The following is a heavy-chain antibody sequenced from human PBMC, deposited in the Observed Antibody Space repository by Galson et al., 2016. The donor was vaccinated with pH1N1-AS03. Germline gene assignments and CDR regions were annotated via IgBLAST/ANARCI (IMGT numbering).Heavy chain of an antibody. D-gene: IGHD5-18*01. CDR3: ARTRTRGYGLLQFDH. CDR2: IIPILNRA. Sequence: SVKVSCKASGGTFGTFGISWVRQAPGLGLEWMGGIIPILNRAKYAPKFRGRVTITADDSTSTAYMDLSSLRSEDTAVYYCARTRTRGYGLLQFDHWSQGTLVTVSS. CDR1: GGTFGTFG. V-gene: IGHV1-69*13. J-gene: IGHJ5*02.